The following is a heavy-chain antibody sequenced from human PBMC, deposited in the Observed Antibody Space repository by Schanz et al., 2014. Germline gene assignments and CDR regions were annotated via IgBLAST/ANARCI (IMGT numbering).Heavy chain of an antibody. CDR1: GFTFSDYW. CDR2: ITYNGGTI. V-gene: IGHV3-11*01. Sequence: VQLVESGGGLVQPGGSLRLSCTASGFTFSDYWMSWVRQAPGKGLEWISYITYNGGTIYYADSVKGRFTISRDNAKNSLYLQMNSLRAEDTAVYYCAKDAENTAMITDYFDYWGQGTLVTVSS. CDR3: AKDAENTAMITDYFDY. J-gene: IGHJ4*02. D-gene: IGHD5-18*01.